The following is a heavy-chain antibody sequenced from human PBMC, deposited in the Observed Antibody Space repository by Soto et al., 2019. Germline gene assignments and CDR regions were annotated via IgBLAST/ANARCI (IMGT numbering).Heavy chain of an antibody. CDR2: MNPNSVNT. V-gene: IGHV1-8*01. J-gene: IGHJ6*02. D-gene: IGHD3-3*01. CDR3: ARGNYDFWSGYSPLNYYDMDV. CDR1: GYTFSSYD. Sequence: ASVKVSCKASGYTFSSYDINWVRQATGQGLEWMGWMNPNSVNTGYAQKFQGRVTMTRNTSISTAYMELSSLRSEDTAVYYCARGNYDFWSGYSPLNYYDMDVWGQWTTVTVSS.